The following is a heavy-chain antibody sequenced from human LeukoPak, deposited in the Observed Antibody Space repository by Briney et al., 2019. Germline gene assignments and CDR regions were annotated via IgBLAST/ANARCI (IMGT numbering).Heavy chain of an antibody. V-gene: IGHV3-30-3*01. Sequence: GGSLRLSCAASGFTFSSYAMHWVRQAPGKGLEWVAVISYDGSNKYYADSVKGRFTISRDNSKNTLYLQMNSLRAEDTAVYYCARMARDYGGSLYYFDYWGQGTLVTVSS. CDR3: ARMARDYGGSLYYFDY. CDR1: GFTFSSYA. J-gene: IGHJ4*02. CDR2: ISYDGSNK. D-gene: IGHD4-23*01.